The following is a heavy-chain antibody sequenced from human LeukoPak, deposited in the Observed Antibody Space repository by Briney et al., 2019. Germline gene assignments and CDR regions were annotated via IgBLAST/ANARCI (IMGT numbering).Heavy chain of an antibody. D-gene: IGHD3-22*01. CDR3: ARVAPSQWLLLPNYFDY. J-gene: IGHJ4*02. Sequence: SQTLSLTCAVSGGSISSGGYSWSWIRQPAGKGLEWIGYIYHSGSTYYNPSLKSRVTISVDRTKNQFSLKLSSVTAADTAVYYCARVAPSQWLLLPNYFDYWGQETLVTVSS. V-gene: IGHV4-30-2*01. CDR2: IYHSGST. CDR1: GGSISSGGYS.